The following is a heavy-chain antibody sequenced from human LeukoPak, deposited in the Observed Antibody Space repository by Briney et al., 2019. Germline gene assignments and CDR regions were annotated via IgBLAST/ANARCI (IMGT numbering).Heavy chain of an antibody. CDR2: ISGSGGNT. J-gene: IGHJ6*02. Sequence: GGSLRLSCAASGFIFSNYAMSWVRQAPGKGLEWVSGISGSGGNTYHADSVKGRFTISRDNAKNSLYLQMNSLRAEDTAVYYCAKAPPRLTDYYDSSGYSSGFCCLPYYYYGMDVWGQGTTVTVSS. CDR3: AKAPPRLTDYYDSSGYSSGFCCLPYYYYGMDV. D-gene: IGHD3-22*01. V-gene: IGHV3-23*01. CDR1: GFIFSNYA.